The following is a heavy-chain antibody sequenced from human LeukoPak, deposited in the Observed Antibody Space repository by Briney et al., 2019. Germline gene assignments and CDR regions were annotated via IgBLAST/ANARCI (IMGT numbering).Heavy chain of an antibody. V-gene: IGHV3-53*01. J-gene: IGHJ4*02. CDR3: ATSPYYYGSGSYGFGLDY. CDR2: IYSGGST. Sequence: GGSLRLSCAASGFTVSSNYMSWVRQAPGKGLEWVSVIYSGGSTYYADSVKGRFTISRDNAKNSLYLQMNSLRAEDTAVYYCATSPYYYGSGSYGFGLDYWGQGTLVTVSS. D-gene: IGHD3-10*01. CDR1: GFTVSSNY.